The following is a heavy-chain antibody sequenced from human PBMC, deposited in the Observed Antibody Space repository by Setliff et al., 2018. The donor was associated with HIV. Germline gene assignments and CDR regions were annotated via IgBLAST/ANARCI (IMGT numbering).Heavy chain of an antibody. CDR2: IRYDGSNK. Sequence: GGSLRLSCAASGFTFSSYGMHWVRQAPGKGLEWVAFIRYDGSNKYYADSVKGRFTISRDNSKNTLFLQMNSLRPEDTAIYYCAKDKSYHDYIWGSSVLAYWGQGTLVTVSS. J-gene: IGHJ4*02. D-gene: IGHD3-16*01. V-gene: IGHV3-30*02. CDR1: GFTFSSYG. CDR3: AKDKSYHDYIWGSSVLAY.